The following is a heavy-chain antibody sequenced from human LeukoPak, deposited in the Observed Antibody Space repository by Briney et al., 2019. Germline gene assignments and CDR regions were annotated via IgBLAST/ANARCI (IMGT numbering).Heavy chain of an antibody. CDR1: VYTFTIYD. CDR2: MNPKSGAS. V-gene: IGHV1-8*01. CDR3: ANIPGTVAGRGT. Sequence: APVTVSFKPSVYTFTIYDINWVRQATGQGLEWMGWMNPKSGASGCAQKFQGRVTLTRDTSMSTAYMEVSSLRFEDTAVYYCANIPGTVAGRGTWGQVASVTVSS. D-gene: IGHD6-19*01. J-gene: IGHJ6*02.